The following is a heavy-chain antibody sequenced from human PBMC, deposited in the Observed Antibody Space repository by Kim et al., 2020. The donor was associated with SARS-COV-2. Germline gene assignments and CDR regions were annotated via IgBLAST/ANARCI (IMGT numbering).Heavy chain of an antibody. Sequence: YADSVKGRFTIPRDNSKNTVYLQMSSLRVEDTAVYFCARDRGGTGAVFDYWGQGTLVTVSS. J-gene: IGHJ4*02. D-gene: IGHD3-16*01. CDR3: ARDRGGTGAVFDY. V-gene: IGHV3-53*01.